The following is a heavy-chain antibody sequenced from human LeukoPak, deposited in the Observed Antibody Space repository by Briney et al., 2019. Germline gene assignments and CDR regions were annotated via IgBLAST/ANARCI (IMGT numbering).Heavy chain of an antibody. J-gene: IGHJ6*03. CDR3: AREASGWYYYYYMDV. CDR2: INPNSGGT. D-gene: IGHD6-19*01. Sequence: GASVKVSCKASGYTFTGYYMHWVRQAPGQGLEWMGWINPNSGGTNYAQKFQGRVTMTRDTSISTAYMELSRLRSDDTAVYYCAREASGWYYYYYMDVWGKGTTVTVSS. CDR1: GYTFTGYY. V-gene: IGHV1-2*02.